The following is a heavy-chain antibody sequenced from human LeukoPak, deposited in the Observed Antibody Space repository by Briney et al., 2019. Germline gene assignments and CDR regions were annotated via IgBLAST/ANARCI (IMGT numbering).Heavy chain of an antibody. CDR3: VNDLGWIQLNLG. CDR1: GFTFSNYG. V-gene: IGHV3-23*01. D-gene: IGHD5-24*01. CDR2: IRANGITT. Sequence: GGTQRLSCAASGFTFSNYGMNWVRQAPGKGLEWVSGIRANGITTYYADSVKGRFTISRDNSRNMVYLQMNGLRVVDTAIYYCVNDLGWIQLNLGRGQGTLVTVSS. J-gene: IGHJ4*02.